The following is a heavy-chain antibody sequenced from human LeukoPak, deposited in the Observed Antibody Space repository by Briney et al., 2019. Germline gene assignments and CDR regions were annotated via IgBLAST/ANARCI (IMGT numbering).Heavy chain of an antibody. Sequence: HPGGSLRLSCAASGFTFSTYAMHWVRQAPGKGLEWVAVISYDGSNKYYADSVKGRFTISRDNAKNSLYLQMNSLRAEDTAVYYCARDFSSSWYAGDYMDVWGKGTTVTVSS. J-gene: IGHJ6*03. CDR1: GFTFSTYA. CDR3: ARDFSSSWYAGDYMDV. CDR2: ISYDGSNK. D-gene: IGHD6-13*01. V-gene: IGHV3-30*04.